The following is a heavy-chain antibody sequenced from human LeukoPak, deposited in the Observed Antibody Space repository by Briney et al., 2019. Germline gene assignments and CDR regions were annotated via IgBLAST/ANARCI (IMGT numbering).Heavy chain of an antibody. D-gene: IGHD5-12*01. CDR2: IIGSSGDT. J-gene: IGHJ4*02. Sequence: GRSLRLSCAASGFSLTNFAMSWVRQAPGKGLEWVSLIIGSSGDTFYADSVKGRFTISRDNAKNRLYPQMNSLRAEDTALYYCAKGAYDYIEMGYFDYWGQGTLVTVSS. V-gene: IGHV3-23*01. CDR1: GFSLTNFA. CDR3: AKGAYDYIEMGYFDY.